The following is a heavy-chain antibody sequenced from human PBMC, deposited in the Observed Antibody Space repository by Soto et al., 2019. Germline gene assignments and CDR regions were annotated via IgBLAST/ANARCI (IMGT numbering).Heavy chain of an antibody. CDR1: GGSLSSTTYY. Sequence: SETLSLTCAVSGGSLSSTTYYWGWIRQPPGKGLEWIGTISYSGNTYYNPSLKGRVSISLDTFKNQFYLKLSSVTAADTAMYYCARLPSDGRSSAPYYHYFMDVWGKGTTVTVSS. CDR3: ARLPSDGRSSAPYYHYFMDV. CDR2: ISYSGNT. D-gene: IGHD1-26*01. V-gene: IGHV4-39*01. J-gene: IGHJ6*03.